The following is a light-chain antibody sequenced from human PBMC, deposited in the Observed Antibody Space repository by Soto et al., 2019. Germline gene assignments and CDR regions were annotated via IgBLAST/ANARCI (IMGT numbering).Light chain of an antibody. J-gene: IGLJ1*01. CDR1: SSDVGRYSL. CDR2: EDS. Sequence: QSVLTQPASVSGSPGQSITISCPGTSSDVGRYSLVSWYHQPPGKAPKVIISEDSKRPSGASNRFSGSKSGNTASLTFSGLLAEDEADYYCCSFAGNSIYVFGTGTKVTVL. CDR3: CSFAGNSIYV. V-gene: IGLV2-23*01.